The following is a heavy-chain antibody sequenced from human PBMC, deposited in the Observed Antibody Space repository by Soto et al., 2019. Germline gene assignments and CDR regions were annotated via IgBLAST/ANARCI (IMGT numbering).Heavy chain of an antibody. CDR2: ISGSGGST. CDR1: GFTFSSYA. J-gene: IGHJ5*02. CDR3: AKVDIVVVPAAMPGWFDP. D-gene: IGHD2-2*01. Sequence: LSLTCAASGFTFSSYAMSWVRQAPGKGLEWVSAISGSGGSTYYADSVKGRFTISRDNSKNTLYLQMNSLRAEDTAVYYCAKVDIVVVPAAMPGWFDPWGQGTLVTVSS. V-gene: IGHV3-23*01.